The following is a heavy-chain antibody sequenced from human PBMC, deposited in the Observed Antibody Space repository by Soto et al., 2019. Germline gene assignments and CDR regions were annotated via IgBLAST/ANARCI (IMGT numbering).Heavy chain of an antibody. Sequence: GGSLRLSCAASGFNFNDYHMSWIRQAPGKGLEWVSYISHSSTYTNYADSVKGRFTISRDNAKNSLYLQMNSLRAEETAVYYCATAEVDYWGPGTLVTVSS. CDR1: GFNFNDYH. CDR2: ISHSSTYT. CDR3: ATAEVDY. J-gene: IGHJ4*02. V-gene: IGHV3-11*06.